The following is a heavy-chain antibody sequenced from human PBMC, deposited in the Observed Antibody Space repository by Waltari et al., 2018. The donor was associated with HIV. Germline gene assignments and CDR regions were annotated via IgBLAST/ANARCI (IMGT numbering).Heavy chain of an antibody. CDR3: ARGGSTHTHFAY. J-gene: IGHJ4*02. Sequence: QVQLVQYGAEVKKPGASVKVSCKASGYSFTSYDINWVRQATGKGLEWMGWMTPSSGNTGSAQKFQGRVTMSRNTSVSTVYMELSTLTSDDTAIYFCARGGSTHTHFAYWGQGTLVTVSS. CDR1: GYSFTSYD. D-gene: IGHD1-26*01. CDR2: MTPSSGNT. V-gene: IGHV1-8*01.